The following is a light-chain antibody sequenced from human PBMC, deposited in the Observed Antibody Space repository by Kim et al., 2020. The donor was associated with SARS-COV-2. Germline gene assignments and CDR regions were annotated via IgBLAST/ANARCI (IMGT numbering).Light chain of an antibody. CDR2: DAT. CDR1: QSISGS. J-gene: IGKJ1*01. Sequence: ADVRDRVTIDCQASQSISGSLVWDQEKPGKAPKLRISDATSLESGVPSRFSGSGSGKGLTLAMSSLEPDDFASYSCQQYESYSPTFGQGTKVDI. CDR3: QQYESYSPT. V-gene: IGKV1-5*01.